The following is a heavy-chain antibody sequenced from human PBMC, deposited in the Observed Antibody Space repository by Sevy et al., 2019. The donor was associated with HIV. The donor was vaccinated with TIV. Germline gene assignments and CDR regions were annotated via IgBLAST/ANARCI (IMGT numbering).Heavy chain of an antibody. D-gene: IGHD3-3*01. Sequence: ASVKVSCKASGYTLNDYGISWVRQAPGQGLAWIGWVTTYKDSTNYAQNFQGRVTLTTDTSTNTAYMELRSLRSDDTAVYYCARVVPCYEFGDVWGQGTTVTVSS. CDR1: GYTLNDYG. V-gene: IGHV1-18*01. CDR3: ARVVPCYEFGDV. J-gene: IGHJ6*02. CDR2: VTTYKDST.